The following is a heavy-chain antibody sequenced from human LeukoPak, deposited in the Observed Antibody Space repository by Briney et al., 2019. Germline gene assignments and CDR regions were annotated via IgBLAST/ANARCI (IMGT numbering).Heavy chain of an antibody. CDR1: GFTFDDYG. Sequence: GGSLRLSCAASGFTFDDYGMSWVRQAPGKGLEWVSDINWNGGSTGYADSVRGRFTISRDNAKNSLFLQMNSLRAEDTAFFYCARASSLSQRAFDTWGQGTMVTVSS. V-gene: IGHV3-20*04. CDR2: INWNGGST. J-gene: IGHJ3*02. D-gene: IGHD1-26*01. CDR3: ARASSLSQRAFDT.